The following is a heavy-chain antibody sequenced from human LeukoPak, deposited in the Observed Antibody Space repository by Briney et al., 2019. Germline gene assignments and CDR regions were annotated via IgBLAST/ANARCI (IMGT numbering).Heavy chain of an antibody. V-gene: IGHV5-51*01. J-gene: IGHJ4*02. CDR1: GYSFSSYW. CDR3: ARHKEGSSWFYYFDY. D-gene: IGHD6-13*01. Sequence: GESLKISCKGSGYSFSSYWIGWVRQMPGKGLEWMGIIYPGDSDIRYSPSFQGQVTISADKSISTAYLQWSSLKASDTAMYYCARHKEGSSWFYYFDYWGQGTLVTVSS. CDR2: IYPGDSDI.